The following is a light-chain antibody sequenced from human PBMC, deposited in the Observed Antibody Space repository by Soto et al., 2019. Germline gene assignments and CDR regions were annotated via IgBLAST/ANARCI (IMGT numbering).Light chain of an antibody. Sequence: QSVLTQLPSASGSPGQPVTISCTGTSSDVGGYDYVSWYQQHPGKAPKLMIYEVSKRPSGVPDRFSGSKSGNTASLTVSGLQAEDEADYYCSSYAGSSTYVLGTGTKVTVL. CDR2: EVS. CDR1: SSDVGGYDY. CDR3: SSYAGSSTYV. V-gene: IGLV2-8*01. J-gene: IGLJ1*01.